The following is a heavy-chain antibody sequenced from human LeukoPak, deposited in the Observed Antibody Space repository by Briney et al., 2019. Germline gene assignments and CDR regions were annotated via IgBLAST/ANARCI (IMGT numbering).Heavy chain of an antibody. CDR1: GFTFSSYV. CDR2: ISGRGGST. Sequence: GGSLRLSCAASGFTFSSYVMSWVRQAPGKGLEWVSAISGRGGSTYYADSVKGRFTISRDNSKNTLYLQMNSLRAEDTAVYYCAKGIRFLEWLLADYWGQGTLVTVSS. D-gene: IGHD3-3*01. V-gene: IGHV3-23*01. J-gene: IGHJ4*02. CDR3: AKGIRFLEWLLADY.